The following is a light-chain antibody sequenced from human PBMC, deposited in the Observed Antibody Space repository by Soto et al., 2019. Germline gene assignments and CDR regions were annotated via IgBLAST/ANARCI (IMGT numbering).Light chain of an antibody. V-gene: IGKV1-5*01. CDR2: DSS. CDR1: QSISSW. CDR3: QQYDSFSVT. J-gene: IGKJ5*01. Sequence: DIQRTQSPATVCGCLGDIATITCRASQSISSWLAWYQQKPGRAPKLLIYDSSSLESGVPSRFSGSGSGTEFRLTISTMQPDDFATYYRQQYDSFSVTFGQGTRLEIK.